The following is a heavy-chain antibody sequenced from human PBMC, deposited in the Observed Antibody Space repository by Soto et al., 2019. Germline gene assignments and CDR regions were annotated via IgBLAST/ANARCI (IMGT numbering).Heavy chain of an antibody. CDR2: IIPIFGTA. V-gene: IGHV1-69*13. CDR3: PSHSSAWSYSDY. Sequence: SVKVSCKASGGTFSSYGISRVRQAPRQGLEWMGGIIPIFGTANYAQKFQGRVTITADESTSAAYMELSSLRSEDTAVYYCPSHSSAWSYSDYWG. D-gene: IGHD6-6*01. J-gene: IGHJ4*01. CDR1: GGTFSSYG.